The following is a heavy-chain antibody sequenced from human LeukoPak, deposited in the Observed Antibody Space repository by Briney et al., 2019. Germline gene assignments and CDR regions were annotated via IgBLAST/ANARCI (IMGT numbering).Heavy chain of an antibody. J-gene: IGHJ3*01. D-gene: IGHD3-22*01. CDR3: AKASDSSGYSAFDL. CDR2: RSHDGNNK. CDR1: GFTFSSYA. Sequence: TGGSLRLSCAASGFTFSSYAMPWVRQAPGKGLEWVALRSHDGNNKYYADSVKGRFTISREDSNTVYLQVSSLRTEDTAMYYCAKASDSSGYSAFDLWGQGTMVTVSS. V-gene: IGHV3-30*04.